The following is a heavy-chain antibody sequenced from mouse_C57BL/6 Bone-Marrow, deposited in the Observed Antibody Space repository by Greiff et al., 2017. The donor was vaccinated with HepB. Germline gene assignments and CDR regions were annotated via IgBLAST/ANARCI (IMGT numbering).Heavy chain of an antibody. V-gene: IGHV1-18*01. CDR2: INPNNGGT. CDR1: GYTFTDYN. Sequence: VQLKQSGPELVKPGASVKIPCKASGYTFTDYNMDWVKQSHGKSLEWIGDINPNNGGTIYNQKFKGKATLTVDNSSSTAYMELRSLTSEDTAVYYCARIGNYGGDAMDYWGQGTSVTVSS. D-gene: IGHD1-1*01. J-gene: IGHJ4*01. CDR3: ARIGNYGGDAMDY.